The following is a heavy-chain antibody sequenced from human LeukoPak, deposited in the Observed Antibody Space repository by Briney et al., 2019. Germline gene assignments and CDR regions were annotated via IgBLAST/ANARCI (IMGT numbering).Heavy chain of an antibody. Sequence: SETLSLTCAVSGDSIGSYYWSWIRQPPGKGLEWIGYIHDSGSTKYNPSLKSRVTMSVDTSRNHLSLKLTSVTAADTAVYYCARYVVCGSGKYYFDYWGQGTLVTVSS. J-gene: IGHJ4*02. CDR3: ARYVVCGSGKYYFDY. V-gene: IGHV4-59*01. CDR1: GDSIGSYY. D-gene: IGHD3-10*01. CDR2: IHDSGST.